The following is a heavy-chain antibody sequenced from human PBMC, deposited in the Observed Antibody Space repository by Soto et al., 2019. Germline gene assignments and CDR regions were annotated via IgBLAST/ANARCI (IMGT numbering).Heavy chain of an antibody. CDR1: VGPFSVGGYS. CDR2: IYYSGST. CDR3: AREVTMVRGVIIP. J-gene: IGHJ5*02. D-gene: IGHD3-10*01. Sequence: QVQLQESGPGLVKPSQTLSLPCLVFVGPFSVGGYSWSGFRQHPGRGLEWIGYIYYSGSTYYNPSLTRRVTISVDTSKNQFSLKLSSVTAADTAVYYCAREVTMVRGVIIPWGQGTLVTVSS. V-gene: IGHV4-31*03.